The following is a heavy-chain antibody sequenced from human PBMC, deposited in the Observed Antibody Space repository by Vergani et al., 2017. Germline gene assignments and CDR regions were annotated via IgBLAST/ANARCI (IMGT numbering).Heavy chain of an antibody. D-gene: IGHD2-21*02. J-gene: IGHJ3*02. CDR3: ARGLRIVVVTASDAFDI. CDR2: ISSSSSTI. Sequence: EVQLVESGGGLVQPGGSLRLSCAASGFTFSSYSMNWVRQAPGKGLEWVSYISSSSSTIYYADSVKGRFTISRDNAKNSLYLQMNSLRAEDTAVYYCARGLRIVVVTASDAFDIWGQGTMVTVSS. CDR1: GFTFSSYS. V-gene: IGHV3-48*01.